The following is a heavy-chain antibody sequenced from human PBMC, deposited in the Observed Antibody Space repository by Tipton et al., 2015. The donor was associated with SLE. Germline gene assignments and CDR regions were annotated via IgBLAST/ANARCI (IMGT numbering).Heavy chain of an antibody. CDR3: ARTYDIEAFDI. D-gene: IGHD3-9*01. CDR2: IWYDGSNK. CDR1: GFTFSSYG. Sequence: SLRLSCAASGFTFSSYGMHWVRQAPGKGLEWVAVIWYDGSNKYYADSVKGRFTISRDNSKNTLYLQMNSLRAEDTAVYYCARTYDIEAFDIWGQGTMVTVFS. J-gene: IGHJ3*02. V-gene: IGHV3-33*01.